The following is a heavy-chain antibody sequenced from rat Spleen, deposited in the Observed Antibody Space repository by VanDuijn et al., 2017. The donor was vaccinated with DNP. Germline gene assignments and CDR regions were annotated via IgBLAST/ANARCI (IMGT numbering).Heavy chain of an antibody. Sequence: EVRLVETGGGLVQPGRSLKVSCVASGFTFSSYWMYWIRQTPEKGLEWVASIGTSGGSTYYRDSVKGRFTISRDNAKSTLYLQMDSLRSEDTATYYCTTHDYGYKDWGQGVMVTVSS. J-gene: IGHJ2*01. V-gene: IGHV5-58*01. D-gene: IGHD1-9*01. CDR1: GFTFSSYW. CDR2: IGTSGGST. CDR3: TTHDYGYKD.